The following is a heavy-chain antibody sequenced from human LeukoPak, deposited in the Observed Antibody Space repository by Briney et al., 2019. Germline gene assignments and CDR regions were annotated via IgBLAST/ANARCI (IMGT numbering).Heavy chain of an antibody. Sequence: PGGSLRLSCAASGFTFSHYSLNWVRQAPGKGLEWVSSISTSSIYIYYADSVKGRFTISRDNARNSLYLQMNSLRAEDTVVYYCARCWGSGSYLFDAFDIWGQGTMVTVSS. CDR2: ISTSSIYI. CDR1: GFTFSHYS. J-gene: IGHJ3*02. CDR3: ARCWGSGSYLFDAFDI. V-gene: IGHV3-21*01. D-gene: IGHD1-26*01.